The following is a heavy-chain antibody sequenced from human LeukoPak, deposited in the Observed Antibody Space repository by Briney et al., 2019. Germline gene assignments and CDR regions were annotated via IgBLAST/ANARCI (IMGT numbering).Heavy chain of an antibody. CDR3: ARAVITPGAFDI. D-gene: IGHD3-22*01. J-gene: IGHJ3*02. V-gene: IGHV3-23*01. CDR2: ISETGRST. CDR1: GFTFSTFA. Sequence: GGSLRLSCVASGFTFSTFAMNWVRQAPGKGLEWVSTISETGRSTYYADSVKGQFTISRDNSKNTLYLQMNSLRAEDTAVYYCARAVITPGAFDIWGQGTMVTVSS.